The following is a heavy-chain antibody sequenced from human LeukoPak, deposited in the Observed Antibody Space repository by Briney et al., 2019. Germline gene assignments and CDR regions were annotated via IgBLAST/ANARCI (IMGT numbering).Heavy chain of an antibody. CDR3: AATGVEGRYMDV. CDR2: INHSGST. D-gene: IGHD4-23*01. CDR1: GGSFSVYL. V-gene: IGHV4-34*01. Sequence: PSETLSLTCAVYGGSFSVYLWSWIRQPPGKGLQWIGEINHSGSTNYNPSLKSRVTISVDRSKNQFSLKLSSVTAADTAVYYCAATGVEGRYMDVWGKGTTVTVSS. J-gene: IGHJ6*03.